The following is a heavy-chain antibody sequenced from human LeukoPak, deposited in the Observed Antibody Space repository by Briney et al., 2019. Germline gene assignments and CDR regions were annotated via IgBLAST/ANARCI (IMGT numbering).Heavy chain of an antibody. Sequence: SETLSLTCTVSGVSISSYYWSWLRQPPGKGLEWIGYIYYSGSTNYNPSLKSRVTISVDTSKNQFSLKLSSVTAADTAVYYCARASSGYYYFDYWGQGTLVTVSS. V-gene: IGHV4-59*01. CDR2: IYYSGST. CDR1: GVSISSYY. CDR3: ARASSGYYYFDY. D-gene: IGHD3-22*01. J-gene: IGHJ4*02.